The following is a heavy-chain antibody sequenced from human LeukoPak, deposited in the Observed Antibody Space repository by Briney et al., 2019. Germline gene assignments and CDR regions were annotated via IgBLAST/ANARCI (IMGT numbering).Heavy chain of an antibody. J-gene: IGHJ5*02. D-gene: IGHD3-22*01. Sequence: PGGSLRLSCAASGFTFSSYAMSWVRQAPGKGLEWVSAISGSGGSTYYADSVKGRFTISRDNSKNTPYLQMNSLRAEDTAVYYCAKSEHSSGYGWFDPWGKGTLVTVSS. V-gene: IGHV3-23*01. CDR1: GFTFSSYA. CDR2: ISGSGGST. CDR3: AKSEHSSGYGWFDP.